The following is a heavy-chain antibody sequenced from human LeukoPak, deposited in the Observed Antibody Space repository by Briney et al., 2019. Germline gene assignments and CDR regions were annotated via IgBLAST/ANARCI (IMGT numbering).Heavy chain of an antibody. J-gene: IGHJ4*02. CDR3: ANAAYCSGGRCYSVGPFDH. CDR2: ISGSGGST. Sequence: GGSLRSSCAASGFTFNNYAMSWVRQAPGKGLEWVSAISGSGGSTYYADSVKGRFTISRDNSKNTLYLQMNSLRAEDTAVYYCANAAYCSGGRCYSVGPFDHWGQRPVVTVSP. D-gene: IGHD2-15*01. CDR1: GFTFNNYA. V-gene: IGHV3-23*01.